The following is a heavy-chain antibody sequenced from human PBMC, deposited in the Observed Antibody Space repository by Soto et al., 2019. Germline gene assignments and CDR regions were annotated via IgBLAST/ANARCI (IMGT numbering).Heavy chain of an antibody. J-gene: IGHJ3*02. D-gene: IGHD6-13*01. V-gene: IGHV4-4*08. CDR3: AWEGYSSSWYRDDAFDI. CDR1: GASISSYH. CDR2: LYQSGKT. Sequence: SETLSLTCTVSGASISSYHWSWILQPPGKGLEWIGCLYQSGKTNYNPSLKSRVTISVDTSKNQFSLKLSSVTAADTAVYYCAWEGYSSSWYRDDAFDIWGQGTMVTVSS.